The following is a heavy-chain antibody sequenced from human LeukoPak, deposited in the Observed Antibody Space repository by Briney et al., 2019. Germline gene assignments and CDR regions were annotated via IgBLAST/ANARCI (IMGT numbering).Heavy chain of an antibody. CDR3: ARGARGTVGATIGYYYYGMDV. CDR2: MNPNSGNT. Sequence: ASVKVSCKASGYTFTSYDINWVRQATGQGLEWMGWMNPNSGNTGYAQKFQGRVTMTRNTSISTAYMELSSLRSEDTAVYYCARGARGTVGATIGYYYYGMDVWGQGTTVTVSS. J-gene: IGHJ6*02. CDR1: GYTFTSYD. D-gene: IGHD1-26*01. V-gene: IGHV1-8*01.